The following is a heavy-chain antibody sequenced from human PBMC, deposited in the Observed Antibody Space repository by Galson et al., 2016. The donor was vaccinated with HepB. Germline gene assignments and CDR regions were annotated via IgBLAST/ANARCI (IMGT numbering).Heavy chain of an antibody. CDR1: GFTFGDHA. J-gene: IGHJ4*02. Sequence: SLRLSCAASGFTFGDHAMHWVRQAPGKGLEWVSGINWNSGSAGYADSVKGRFTVSRDNAKNSLYLEMSSLRAEDTAWYYCARERTTFGVVTLGDYFDYWGQGTLVTVSS. CDR3: ARERTTFGVVTLGDYFDY. CDR2: INWNSGSA. V-gene: IGHV3-9*01. D-gene: IGHD3-3*01.